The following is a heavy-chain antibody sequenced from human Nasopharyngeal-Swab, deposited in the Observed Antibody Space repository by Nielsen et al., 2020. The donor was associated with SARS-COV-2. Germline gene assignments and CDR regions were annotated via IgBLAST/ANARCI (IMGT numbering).Heavy chain of an antibody. CDR2: IYYSGST. CDR1: GGSISSYY. J-gene: IGHJ6*03. Sequence: SETLSLTCTVSGGSISSYYWSWIRQPPGKGLEWIGYIYYSGSTNYNPSLKSRVTISVDTSKNQFSLKLSSVTAADTAVYHCARDSTPVYYYYYMDVWGKGTTVTVSS. V-gene: IGHV4-59*01. CDR3: ARDSTPVYYYYYMDV. D-gene: IGHD2-15*01.